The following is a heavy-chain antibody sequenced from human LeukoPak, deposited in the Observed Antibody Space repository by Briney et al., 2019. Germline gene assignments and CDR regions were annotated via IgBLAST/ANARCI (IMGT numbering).Heavy chain of an antibody. D-gene: IGHD4-17*01. CDR1: GFTVSRNY. Sequence: GGSLSLSCAVSGFTVSRNYMNWVRQAPGKGLEWVSVVYSGGSTYYADSVRGRFTISRDNSKNTLYLQMNSLRAEDTAVYYCARGEDYGDYFDYRGQGTLVTVSS. V-gene: IGHV3-53*01. J-gene: IGHJ4*02. CDR3: ARGEDYGDYFDY. CDR2: VYSGGST.